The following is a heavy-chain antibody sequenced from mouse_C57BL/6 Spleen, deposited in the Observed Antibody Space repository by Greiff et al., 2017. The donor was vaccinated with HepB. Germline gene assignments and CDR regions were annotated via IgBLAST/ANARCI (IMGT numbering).Heavy chain of an antibody. CDR1: GYAFSSSW. CDR2: IYPGDGDT. CDR3: ARYYSNFYWYFDV. V-gene: IGHV1-82*01. J-gene: IGHJ1*03. Sequence: LQESGPELVKPGASVKISCKASGYAFSSSWMNWVKQRPGKGLEWIGRIYPGDGDTNYNGKFKGKATLTADKSSSTAYMQLSSLTSEDSAVYFCARYYSNFYWYFDVWGTGTTVTVSS. D-gene: IGHD2-5*01.